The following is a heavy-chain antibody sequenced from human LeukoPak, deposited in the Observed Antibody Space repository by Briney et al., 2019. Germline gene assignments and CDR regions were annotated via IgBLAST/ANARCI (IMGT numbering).Heavy chain of an antibody. CDR1: GYTFTSYA. CDR3: AREYHYSTGWFDY. V-gene: IGHV1-3*03. D-gene: IGHD6-19*01. CDR2: INAGNGNT. Sequence: ASVKVSCKASGYTFTSYAMHWVRQAPGQRLEWMGWINAGNGNTKYSQEFQGRVTITRDTSASTAYMELSSLRSEDMAVYYCAREYHYSTGWFDYWGQGTLVTVSS. J-gene: IGHJ5*01.